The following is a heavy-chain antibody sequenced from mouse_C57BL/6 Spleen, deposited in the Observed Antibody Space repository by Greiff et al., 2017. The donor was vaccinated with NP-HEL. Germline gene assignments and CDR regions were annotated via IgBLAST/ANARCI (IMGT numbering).Heavy chain of an antibody. D-gene: IGHD2-1*01. CDR3: ARDEGYGNYDYYAMDY. CDR2: ISDGGSYT. V-gene: IGHV5-4*01. J-gene: IGHJ4*01. Sequence: EVKLVESGGGLVKPGGSLKLSCAASGFTFSSYAMSWVRQTPEKGLEWVATISDGGSYTYYPDNVKGRFTISRDNAKNNLYLQMSHLKSEDTAMYYCARDEGYGNYDYYAMDYWGQGTSVTVSS. CDR1: GFTFSSYA.